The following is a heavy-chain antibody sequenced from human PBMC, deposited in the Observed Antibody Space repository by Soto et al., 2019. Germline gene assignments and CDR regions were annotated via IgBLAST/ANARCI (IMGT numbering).Heavy chain of an antibody. D-gene: IGHD3-3*01. CDR2: ISSSSSYR. CDR3: AKRRYYDYLDNWFDP. V-gene: IGHV3-23*01. CDR1: GCTFSSCA. Sequence: GGSLRLSCASSGCTFSSCAMNWVRQAPGKGLEWVSSISSSSSYRDYADSVKGRFTTSRDNSKNTLYLQMNSLRAEDTAVYYCAKRRYYDYLDNWFDPWGQGTLVTVSS. J-gene: IGHJ5*02.